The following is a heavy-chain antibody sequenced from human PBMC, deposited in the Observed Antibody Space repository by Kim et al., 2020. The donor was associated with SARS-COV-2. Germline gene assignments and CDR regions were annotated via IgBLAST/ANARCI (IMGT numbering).Heavy chain of an antibody. D-gene: IGHD3-10*01. CDR2: ISSAGGVI. CDR1: GFDFDDFY. V-gene: IGHV3-11*01. Sequence: GGSLRLSCAASGFDFDDFYMGWVRQAPGKGLEWISYISSAGGVIFYADSVKGRFTISRDNAQMSLFLEMNNVRAEDTALYYCARDSPARLGVIRGVIYDSWGQGILVTVSS. J-gene: IGHJ5*01. CDR3: ARDSPARLGVIRGVIYDS.